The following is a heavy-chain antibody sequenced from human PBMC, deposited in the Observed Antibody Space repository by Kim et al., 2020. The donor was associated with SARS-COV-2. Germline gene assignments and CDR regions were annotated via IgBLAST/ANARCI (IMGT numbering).Heavy chain of an antibody. Sequence: ASVKVSCKASGYIFSVHYAINWVRQAPGKSLEWMGWLNTGNGVTKYSQNFVGRVSISRDTSANTAYLDLSSLGSEDTAVYYCARYSGEYSGFTYYFDSWG. CDR1: GYIFSVHYA. V-gene: IGHV1-3*04. CDR3: ARYSGEYSGFTYYFDS. CDR2: LNTGNGVT. D-gene: IGHD5-12*01. J-gene: IGHJ4*01.